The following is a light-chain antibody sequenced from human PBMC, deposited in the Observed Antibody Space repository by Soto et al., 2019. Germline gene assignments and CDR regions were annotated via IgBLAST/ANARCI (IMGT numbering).Light chain of an antibody. J-gene: IGKJ1*01. CDR2: GAS. CDR1: QSVNSSY. Sequence: EIVLTQSPGTLSLSPGERVTLSCRASQSVNSSYLAWYQHKPGQAPRLLIYGASTRATGIPDRFSGSGSGTDFTLTIARLEPGDFEVYYYQQYGHSHQKFGTATKVDIX. V-gene: IGKV3-20*01. CDR3: QQYGHSHQK.